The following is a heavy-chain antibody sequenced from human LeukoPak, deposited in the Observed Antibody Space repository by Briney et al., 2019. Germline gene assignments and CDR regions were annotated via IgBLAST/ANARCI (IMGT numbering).Heavy chain of an antibody. J-gene: IGHJ4*02. D-gene: IGHD3-22*01. CDR1: GFTFSSHS. CDR3: AKPLYWYYYDSSGPAGDY. Sequence: GGSLRLSCAASGFTFSSHSMNWVRQAPGKGLEWISYIDSVSSTIYYADSVKGRFTISRDNSKNTLYLQMNSLRAEDTAVYYCAKPLYWYYYDSSGPAGDYWGQGTLVTVSS. V-gene: IGHV3-48*01. CDR2: IDSVSSTI.